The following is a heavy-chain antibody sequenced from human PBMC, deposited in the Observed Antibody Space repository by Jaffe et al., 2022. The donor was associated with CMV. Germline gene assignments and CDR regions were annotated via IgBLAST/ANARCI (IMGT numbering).Heavy chain of an antibody. D-gene: IGHD4-17*01. CDR3: ARTRYGDYSTRDAFDI. CDR1: GYSFTSYW. Sequence: EVQLVQSGAEVKKPGESLKISCKGSGYSFTSYWIGWVRQMPGKGLEWMGIIYPGDSDTRYSPSFQGQVTISADKSISTAYLQWSSLKASDTAMYYCARTRYGDYSTRDAFDIWGQGTMVTVSS. CDR2: IYPGDSDT. J-gene: IGHJ3*02. V-gene: IGHV5-51*01.